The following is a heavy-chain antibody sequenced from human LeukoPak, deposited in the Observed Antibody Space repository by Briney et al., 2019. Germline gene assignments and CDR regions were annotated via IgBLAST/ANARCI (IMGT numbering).Heavy chain of an antibody. V-gene: IGHV3-48*03. Sequence: GGSLRLSCAASGFTFSSYEMNWVRQAPGKGLEWVSYISSRDTTIYYADSVKGRFTISRDNAKNSLYLQMNSLRTEDTAVYYCATPLPLDYWGQGTLVTVSS. CDR2: ISSRDTTI. CDR3: ATPLPLDY. CDR1: GFTFSSYE. J-gene: IGHJ4*02.